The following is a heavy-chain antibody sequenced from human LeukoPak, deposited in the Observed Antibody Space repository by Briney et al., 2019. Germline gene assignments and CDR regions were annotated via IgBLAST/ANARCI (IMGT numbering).Heavy chain of an antibody. Sequence: SETLSLTCAVYGGSFSGYYWSWIRQPPGKGLEWIGEINHSGSTNYNPSLKSRVTISVDTSKNQFSLKLSSVTAADTAVYYCARGIREYCYYMDVWGKGTTVTVSS. CDR1: GGSFSGYY. J-gene: IGHJ6*03. CDR3: ARGIREYCYYMDV. CDR2: INHSGST. V-gene: IGHV4-34*01.